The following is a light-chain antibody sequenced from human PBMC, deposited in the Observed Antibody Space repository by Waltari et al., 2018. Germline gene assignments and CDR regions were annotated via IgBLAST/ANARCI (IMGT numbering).Light chain of an antibody. CDR3: MQSIHWPWT. J-gene: IGKJ1*01. CDR2: MVS. CDR1: QSLVHSDGNTY. V-gene: IGKV2-30*02. Sequence: DVVMTQSPLSLPVTLGQPASISCKSSQSLVHSDGNTYLNWFHQRPGQSPRRLIYMVSNRDSGVPDRFSGSGSGTDFTLKISRVEAEDVGVYYCMQSIHWPWTFGQGTKVEIK.